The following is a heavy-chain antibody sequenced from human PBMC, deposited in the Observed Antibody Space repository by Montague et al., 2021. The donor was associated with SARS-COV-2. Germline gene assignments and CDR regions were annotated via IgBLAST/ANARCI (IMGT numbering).Heavy chain of an antibody. Sequence: SETLSLTCTVSGGSISPYYWSWIRQSPGKGLECIGYTSYSGSTDYNPSLKSRVTISMDTSKNQFSLKLSSVTAADTAVYYCASGGEYYDSPYYYYAMDVWGQGTTVTVSS. CDR3: ASGGEYYDSPYYYYAMDV. CDR2: TSYSGST. CDR1: GGSISPYY. D-gene: IGHD3-3*01. J-gene: IGHJ6*02. V-gene: IGHV4-59*12.